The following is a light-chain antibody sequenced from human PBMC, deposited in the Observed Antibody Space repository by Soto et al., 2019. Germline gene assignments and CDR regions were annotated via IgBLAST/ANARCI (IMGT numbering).Light chain of an antibody. CDR3: EQYTGSPLT. CDR2: GAS. J-gene: IGKJ4*01. V-gene: IGKV3-20*01. Sequence: EIVLTQSPGTLSSSPGERATLSCRASQSVRSTSLACYQQKPGQAPTLLMYGASRRATGIPDRFSGGGSGTDFTLTISRLEPEDVAVYYCEQYTGSPLTFGGGTKVEIK. CDR1: QSVRSTS.